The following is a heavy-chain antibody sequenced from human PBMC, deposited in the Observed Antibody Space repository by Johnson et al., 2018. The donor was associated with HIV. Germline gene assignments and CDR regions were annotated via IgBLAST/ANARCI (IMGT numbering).Heavy chain of an antibody. D-gene: IGHD3-3*01. V-gene: IGHV3-NL1*01. CDR2: LYSGGRT. CDR1: GFTFSSYA. J-gene: IGHJ3*02. CDR3: AKGGPVLQFLEWLPGCAFDI. Sequence: VQLVESGGVLVQPGGSLRLSCAASGFTFSSYAMHWVRQAPGKGLEWVSTLYSGGRTYYADSVKGRFTISRDNSKNTLYLQMNSLRAEDTAVYYCAKGGPVLQFLEWLPGCAFDIWGQGTMVTVSS.